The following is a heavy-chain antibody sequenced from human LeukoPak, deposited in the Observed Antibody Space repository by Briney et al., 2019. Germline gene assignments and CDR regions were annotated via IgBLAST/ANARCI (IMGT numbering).Heavy chain of an antibody. CDR3: AKALGGYCSGGSCSYFDY. J-gene: IGHJ4*02. Sequence: PGGSLRLSCAASGFTFSSYAMHWVRRAPGKGLEWVAVISYDGPNKNYADSVKGRFTISRDNSKNTLYLQMNSLRAEDTAVYYCAKALGGYCSGGSCSYFDYWGQGTLVTVSS. D-gene: IGHD2-15*01. CDR2: ISYDGPNK. CDR1: GFTFSSYA. V-gene: IGHV3-30*04.